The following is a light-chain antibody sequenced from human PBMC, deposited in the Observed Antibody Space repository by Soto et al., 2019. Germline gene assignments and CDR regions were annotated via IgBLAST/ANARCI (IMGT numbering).Light chain of an antibody. Sequence: QSVLTQPPSASGTPGQRVTISCSGSSSNIGVDTVNWYQQLPGTAPKLLIYSNSQRPSGVPDRFSGSKSGTSASLAISGLQSEDEADYYCAAWDGSLKGWVFGGGTKVTVL. J-gene: IGLJ3*02. V-gene: IGLV1-44*01. CDR2: SNS. CDR3: AAWDGSLKGWV. CDR1: SSNIGVDT.